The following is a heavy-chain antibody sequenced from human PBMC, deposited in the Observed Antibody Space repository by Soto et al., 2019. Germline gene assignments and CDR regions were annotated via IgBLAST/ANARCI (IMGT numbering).Heavy chain of an antibody. D-gene: IGHD7-27*01. CDR2: IYNDGTT. V-gene: IGHV4-30-4*01. Sequence: PSETLSLTCTVSGGSISSAAYCWSWIRQSPDKGLEWIGHIYNDGTTYSSPTLKSRVTKSADTSETQFSLKLNSLSAADTAVYYCARGPSGDKVDYWGQG. J-gene: IGHJ4*02. CDR3: ARGPSGDKVDY. CDR1: GGSISSAAYC.